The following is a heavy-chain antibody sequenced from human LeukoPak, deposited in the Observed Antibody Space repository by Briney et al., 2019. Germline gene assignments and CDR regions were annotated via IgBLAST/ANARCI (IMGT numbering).Heavy chain of an antibody. D-gene: IGHD2-15*01. Sequence: PSQTLSLTCAVSGGSISSGGYSWSWIRQPPGKGLEWIGYIYHSGSTYYNPSLKSRVTISVDRSKNQFSLNLSSVTAADTAVYYCAGEGYCSGGSCDNWFDPWGQGTLVTVSS. V-gene: IGHV4-30-2*01. CDR3: AGEGYCSGGSCDNWFDP. CDR2: IYHSGST. J-gene: IGHJ5*02. CDR1: GGSISSGGYS.